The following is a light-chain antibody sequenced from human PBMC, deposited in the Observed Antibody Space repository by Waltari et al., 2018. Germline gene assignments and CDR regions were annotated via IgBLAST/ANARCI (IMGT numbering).Light chain of an antibody. CDR2: KTS. CDR1: QTIDY. V-gene: IGKV1-39*01. Sequence: QMTQSPSYLSASVGDRVTITCRASQTIDYLSWYQHKPGEAPKLLIYKTSTLQSGVPTRFSGSKFGTTFILTISSLQPEDFATYFCQPNYDTPRTFGQGTKVDIK. J-gene: IGKJ2*02. CDR3: QPNYDTPRT.